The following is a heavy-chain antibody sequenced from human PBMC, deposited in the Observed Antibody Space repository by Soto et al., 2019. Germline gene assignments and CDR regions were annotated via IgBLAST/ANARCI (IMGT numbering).Heavy chain of an antibody. V-gene: IGHV1-3*01. D-gene: IGHD6-13*01. CDR1: GYTFTSYV. CDR3: ARELLSLRSSWREYFQH. CDR2: INAGNGNT. J-gene: IGHJ1*01. Sequence: QVQLVQSGAEVKKPGASVKVSCKASGYTFTSYVIHWVRQAPGQRLEWMGWINAGNGNTKYSQNFQGRVTITRDTSATTVYMELSSLRSEDTAVYYCARELLSLRSSWREYFQHWGQGTLVTVSS.